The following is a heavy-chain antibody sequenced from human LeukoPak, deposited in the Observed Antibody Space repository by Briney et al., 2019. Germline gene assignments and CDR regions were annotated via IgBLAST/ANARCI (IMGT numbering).Heavy chain of an antibody. D-gene: IGHD3-22*01. CDR2: ISTYNGHT. V-gene: IGHV1-18*01. CDR1: GYTFTNYG. J-gene: IGHJ4*02. Sequence: ASVKVSCKTSGYTFTNYGISWVRQAPGQGLEWMGWISTYNGHTNYAQKLQGRLTMDTDTSTSTVYMELRSLRSDDTAVYYCARDPGSGYSQTIDYWGQGTQVTVSS. CDR3: ARDPGSGYSQTIDY.